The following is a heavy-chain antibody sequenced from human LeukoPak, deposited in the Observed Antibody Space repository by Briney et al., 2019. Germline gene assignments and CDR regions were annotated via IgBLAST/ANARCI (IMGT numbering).Heavy chain of an antibody. D-gene: IGHD6-19*01. J-gene: IGHJ5*02. CDR3: AGSIGVAAWFDP. CDR2: IKQDGSEK. CDR1: GFTFSSYW. Sequence: GGSLRLSCAASGFTFSSYWMSWVRQAPGKGLEWVANIKQDGSEKYYVESVKGRFTISRDNAKKLMYLQMNSLRVEDTAVYYCAGSIGVAAWFDPWGQGTLVTVSS. V-gene: IGHV3-7*01.